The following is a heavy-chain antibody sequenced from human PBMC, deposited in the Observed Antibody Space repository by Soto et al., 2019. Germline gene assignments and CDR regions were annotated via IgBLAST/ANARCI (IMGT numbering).Heavy chain of an antibody. CDR2: ISGSDDDT. V-gene: IGHV3-23*01. J-gene: IGHJ4*02. CDR3: AKAGYSFFFDY. Sequence: EVQLLESGGGLVQPGGSLRLSCAASGFSFSNYVMTWVRQAPGKGLEWVSDISGSDDDTYYADSVKGRFTISRDNSNNTLFLQMNSLRAEDTAVYFCAKAGYSFFFDYWGQGTLVTVSS. D-gene: IGHD5-18*01. CDR1: GFSFSNYV.